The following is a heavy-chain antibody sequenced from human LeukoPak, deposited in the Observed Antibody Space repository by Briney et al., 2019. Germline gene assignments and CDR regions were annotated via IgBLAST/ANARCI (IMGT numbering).Heavy chain of an antibody. Sequence: ASVKVSCKAAGYTFTNYGINWVRQAPGQGLEWMGWTSAYSGNTNYAPNFRGRVTMTTDTSTSTAYMELRSLRSDDTAVYYCALSDYADNWFDPWGQGTLVTVSS. V-gene: IGHV1-18*01. J-gene: IGHJ5*02. CDR3: ALSDYADNWFDP. CDR2: TSAYSGNT. CDR1: GYTFTNYG. D-gene: IGHD5-12*01.